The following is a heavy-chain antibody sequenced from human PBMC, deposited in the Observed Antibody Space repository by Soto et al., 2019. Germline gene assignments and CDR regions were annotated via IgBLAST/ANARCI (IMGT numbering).Heavy chain of an antibody. CDR2: INSDGSST. D-gene: IGHD2-8*01. CDR1: GFTFSSYW. CDR3: SGVAYYWDYYYGMDV. Sequence: GGSLRLSCAASGFTFSSYWMHWVRQAPGKGLVWVSRINSDGSSTSYADSVKGRFTISRDNAKNTLYLQMNSLRAEDTAVYYCSGVAYYWDYYYGMDVWGQGTTVTVSS. J-gene: IGHJ6*02. V-gene: IGHV3-74*01.